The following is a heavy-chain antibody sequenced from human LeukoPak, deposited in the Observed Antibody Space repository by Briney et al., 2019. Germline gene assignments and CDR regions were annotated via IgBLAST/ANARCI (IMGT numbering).Heavy chain of an antibody. CDR1: GFSFGGYW. CDR2: IKSDGSEK. CDR3: GRLTTAYDTVDP. D-gene: IGHD3-16*01. J-gene: IGHJ5*02. Sequence: GGSLRLSCAASGFSFGGYWLSWVRQAPGKGLECVASIKSDGSEKYYADSVKGRFTISRDNAKNSLYLQMSSLRAEDTAVYYCGRLTTAYDTVDPWGQGTLVTVSS. V-gene: IGHV3-7*05.